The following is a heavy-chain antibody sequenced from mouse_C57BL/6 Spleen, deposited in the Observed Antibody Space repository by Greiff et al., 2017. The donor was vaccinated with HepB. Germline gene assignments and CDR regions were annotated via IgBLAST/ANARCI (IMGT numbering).Heavy chain of an antibody. V-gene: IGHV1-50*01. CDR1: GYTFTSYW. CDR2: IDPSDSYT. J-gene: IGHJ4*01. D-gene: IGHD1-1*01. Sequence: QVQLQQPGAELVKPGASVKLSCKASGYTFTSYWMQWVKQRPGQGLEWIGEIDPSDSYTNYNQKFKGKATLTVDTSSSTAYMQLISLTSEDSAVYYCARGYGSKMDYWGQGTSVTVSS. CDR3: ARGYGSKMDY.